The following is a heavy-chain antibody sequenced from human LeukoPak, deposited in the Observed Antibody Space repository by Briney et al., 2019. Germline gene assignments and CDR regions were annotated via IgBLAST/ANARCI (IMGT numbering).Heavy chain of an antibody. CDR3: ARGYDYVWGSHRALGY. D-gene: IGHD3-16*02. CDR1: GGSISSYY. V-gene: IGHV4-59*01. J-gene: IGHJ4*02. CDR2: IYYSGST. Sequence: SETLSLTCTVSGGSISSYYWSWIRQPPGKGLEWIGYIYYSGSTNYNPSLKSRVTISVDTSKHQFSLKLSSVTAADTAVYYCARGYDYVWGSHRALGYWGQGTLVTVSS.